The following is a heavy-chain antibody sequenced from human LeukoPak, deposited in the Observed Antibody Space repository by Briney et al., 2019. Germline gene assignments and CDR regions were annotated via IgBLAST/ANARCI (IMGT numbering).Heavy chain of an antibody. Sequence: ASVKVSCKASGYTFTGYYMHWVRQAPGQGLEWMGWINPNSGGTNYAQKFQGRVTMTRDTSISTAYMELSRLRSDDTAVYHCARDLYGDYVYYFDYWGQGTLVTVSS. CDR1: GYTFTGYY. J-gene: IGHJ4*02. D-gene: IGHD4-17*01. CDR2: INPNSGGT. V-gene: IGHV1-2*02. CDR3: ARDLYGDYVYYFDY.